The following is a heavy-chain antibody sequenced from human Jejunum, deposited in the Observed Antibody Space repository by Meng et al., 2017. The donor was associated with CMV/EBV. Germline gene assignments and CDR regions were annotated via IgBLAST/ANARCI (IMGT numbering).Heavy chain of an antibody. V-gene: IGHV1-8*01. CDR1: GYTFTNHD. D-gene: IGHD3-3*01. CDR3: TRGSGSGGRDWFDP. Sequence: ASGYTFTNHDINWVRQATGQGLEWMGWMNSYSGNTGYAQKFQGRVTLTRDSSISTAYMELSNLRFEDTAVYYCTRGSGSGGRDWFDPWGQGTLVTVSS. J-gene: IGHJ5*02. CDR2: MNSYSGNT.